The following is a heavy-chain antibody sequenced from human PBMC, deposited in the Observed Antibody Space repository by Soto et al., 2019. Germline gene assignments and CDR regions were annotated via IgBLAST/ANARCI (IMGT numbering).Heavy chain of an antibody. CDR1: GGTFGSDA. Sequence: ASVKVSCKASGGTFGSDAITWVRQAPGQGLEWVGRIIPIFGTTNYAQNLQGRVTISADKSTLTSYMELHSLTSDDTALYYCARDRKDSGSYTNCLDPWGQRTQVTVSS. CDR2: IIPIFGTT. J-gene: IGHJ5*02. D-gene: IGHD3-22*01. CDR3: ARDRKDSGSYTNCLDP. V-gene: IGHV1-69*06.